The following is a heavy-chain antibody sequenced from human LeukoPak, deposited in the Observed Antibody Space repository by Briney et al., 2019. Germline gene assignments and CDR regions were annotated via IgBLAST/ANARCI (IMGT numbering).Heavy chain of an antibody. CDR1: DFSFSLST. CDR3: VVGGAGGGYFPN. J-gene: IGHJ1*01. D-gene: IGHD3-16*01. CDR2: MKEDGSDE. V-gene: IGHV3-7*01. Sequence: GGSLRLSCAVSDFSFSLSTMSWVRQAAGKGLEGGAKMKEDGSDEKYVDSVKGRFTISRDNAKNSLYLQMNSLRHEDTAVYFCVVGGAGGGYFPNWGQGSLVIVSS.